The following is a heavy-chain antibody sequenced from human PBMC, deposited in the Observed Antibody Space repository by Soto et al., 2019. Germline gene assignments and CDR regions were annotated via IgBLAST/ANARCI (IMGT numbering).Heavy chain of an antibody. CDR3: TRDEGIRGFDS. CDR1: GYTFSDYY. CDR2: ISPKSGGT. V-gene: IGHV1-2*02. Sequence: QVQLVQSGAEVQKPGASVKVSCKASGYTFSDYYVHWVRQAPGQGLEWMGWISPKSGGTNYAQKFQGRVTMTRDTSIFTAYMELSRLRSDDTAVYYCTRDEGIRGFDSWGQGTLVTVSS. J-gene: IGHJ4*02. D-gene: IGHD3-10*01.